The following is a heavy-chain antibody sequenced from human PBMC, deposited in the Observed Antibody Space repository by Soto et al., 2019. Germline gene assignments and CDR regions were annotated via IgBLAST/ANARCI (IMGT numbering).Heavy chain of an antibody. CDR3: ARDSGYGDPLCY. J-gene: IGHJ4*02. D-gene: IGHD4-17*01. Sequence: GGSLRLSCAASGFTFSSYSMNWVRQAPGKGLEWVSSISSSSSYIYYADSVKGRFTISRDNAKNSLYLQMNSLRAEDTAVYYCARDSGYGDPLCYWGQGTLVTVSS. CDR2: ISSSSSYI. V-gene: IGHV3-21*01. CDR1: GFTFSSYS.